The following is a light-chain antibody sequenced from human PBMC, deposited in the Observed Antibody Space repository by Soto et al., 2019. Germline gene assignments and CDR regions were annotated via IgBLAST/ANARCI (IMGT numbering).Light chain of an antibody. Sequence: DIQLTQSPSSLSASVGDRVTITCRANQTITTYLSWFHQKPGKASKLLVYGASSLQSGVPSRFSGSGSGTEFTLTISSLQSEDVATYYCQHWYTTPKTFCQGARLAI. V-gene: IGKV1-39*01. J-gene: IGKJ5*01. CDR2: GAS. CDR1: QTITTY. CDR3: QHWYTTPKT.